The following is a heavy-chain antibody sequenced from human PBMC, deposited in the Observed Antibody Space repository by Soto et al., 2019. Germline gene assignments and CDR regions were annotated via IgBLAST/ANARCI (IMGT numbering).Heavy chain of an antibody. CDR2: IYYSGST. Sequence: SETLSLTCTVSGGSISSYYWSWIRQPPGKGLEWIGYIYYSGSTNYNPSLKSRVTISVDRSKNQFSLKLSSVTAADTAVYYCARGGVKVPPNCFDPSGQGTLVTVSS. D-gene: IGHD1-1*01. J-gene: IGHJ5*02. V-gene: IGHV4-59*12. CDR1: GGSISSYY. CDR3: ARGGVKVPPNCFDP.